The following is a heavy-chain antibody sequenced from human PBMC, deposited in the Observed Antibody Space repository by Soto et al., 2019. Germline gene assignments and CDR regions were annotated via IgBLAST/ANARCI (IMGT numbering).Heavy chain of an antibody. CDR1: GFTFSSYW. CDR2: IKQDGSEK. CDR3: ARYLVDESYYYYGMDV. V-gene: IGHV3-7*03. Sequence: QPGGSLRLSXAASGFTFSSYWMSWVRQAPGKGLEWVANIKQDGSEKYYVDSVKGRFTISRDNAKNSLYLQMNSLRAEDTAVYYCARYLVDESYYYYGMDVWGQGTTVTV. D-gene: IGHD6-6*01. J-gene: IGHJ6*02.